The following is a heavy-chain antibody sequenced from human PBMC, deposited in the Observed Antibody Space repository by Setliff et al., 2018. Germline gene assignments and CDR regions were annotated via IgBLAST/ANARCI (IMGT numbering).Heavy chain of an antibody. CDR3: AREKHYDSSGYYYAFDI. CDR1: GFSFSTYY. CDR2: IKQDGSQI. V-gene: IGHV3-7*01. Sequence: GGSLRLSCAVSGFSFSTYYMMWFRQAPGKGLEWVANIKQDGSQIYYVDSVKGRFTISRDNAKNSLYLQMNSLRAEDTAVYYCAREKHYDSSGYYYAFDIWGQGTKVTVSS. D-gene: IGHD3-22*01. J-gene: IGHJ3*02.